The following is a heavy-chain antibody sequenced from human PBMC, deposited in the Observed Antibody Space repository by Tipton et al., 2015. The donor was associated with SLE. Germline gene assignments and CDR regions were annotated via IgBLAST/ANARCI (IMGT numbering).Heavy chain of an antibody. V-gene: IGHV4-4*02. CDR1: GGSISSNTW. D-gene: IGHD1-26*01. J-gene: IGHJ4*02. Sequence: TLSLTCTVSGGSISSNTWWNWVRQPPGMGLEWIGNIYQSGSTYYNPSLKSRVTISVDTSKNQLSLKLTSVTAADTAVYHCARLSLDSWDLPQCFDSWGQGTLVTVSS. CDR2: IYQSGST. CDR3: ARLSLDSWDLPQCFDS.